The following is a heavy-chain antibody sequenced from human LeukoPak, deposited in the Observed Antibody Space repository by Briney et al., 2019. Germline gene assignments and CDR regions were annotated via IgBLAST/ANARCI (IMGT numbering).Heavy chain of an antibody. V-gene: IGHV3-30*19. D-gene: IGHD3-3*01. CDR1: GFTFSNYG. Sequence: TGGSLRLSCAASGFTFSNYGMHWVRQAPGKGLEWVAVISYDGSNKYYADSVKGRFTISRDNSKNTLYLQMNSLRAEDTAVYYCARDEYYDFWSGSGPPPSNFDYWGQGTLVTVSS. CDR3: ARDEYYDFWSGSGPPPSNFDY. J-gene: IGHJ4*02. CDR2: ISYDGSNK.